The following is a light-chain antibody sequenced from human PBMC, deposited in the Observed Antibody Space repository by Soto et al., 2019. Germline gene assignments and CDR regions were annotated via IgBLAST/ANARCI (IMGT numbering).Light chain of an antibody. CDR2: NVT. Sequence: QSALTQPASVSGSPGQSITISCTGTSSDVGGYDYVSWYQQHPGKVPILIIYNVTHRPSGVSYRFSGSKSGNTASLTISGLQTEDEADYSCSSYTGSITYVFGTGTKLTVL. CDR1: SSDVGGYDY. CDR3: SSYTGSITYV. J-gene: IGLJ1*01. V-gene: IGLV2-14*01.